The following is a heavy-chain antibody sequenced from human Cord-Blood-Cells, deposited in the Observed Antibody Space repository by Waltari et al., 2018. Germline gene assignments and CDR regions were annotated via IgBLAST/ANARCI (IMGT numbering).Heavy chain of an antibody. J-gene: IGHJ5*02. CDR3: ARGNCSGGSCSNWFDP. D-gene: IGHD2-15*01. CDR2: IDHSGST. Sequence: QVQLQQWGAGLLQPSATLSLTCAVYGGSFSGYYCSWIRQPPGKGLEWIGEIDHSGSTNYNPSLTSRVTISVDTSKDQFSLKLSSVTAADTAVYYWARGNCSGGSCSNWFDPWGQGTLVTVSS. CDR1: GGSFSGYY. V-gene: IGHV4-34*01.